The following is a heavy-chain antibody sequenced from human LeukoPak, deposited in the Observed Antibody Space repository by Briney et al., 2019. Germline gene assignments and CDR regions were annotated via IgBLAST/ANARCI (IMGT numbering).Heavy chain of an antibody. CDR2: INHSGST. D-gene: IGHD2-15*01. V-gene: IGHV4-34*01. CDR3: ARERCSGGSCSRPRTTYYFDY. Sequence: PSETLSLTCAVYGGSFSGYYWSWIRQPSGKGLEWIGEINHSGSTNYNPSLKSRVTISVDTSKNQFSLKLSSVTAADTAVYYCARERCSGGSCSRPRTTYYFDYWGQGTLVTVSS. CDR1: GGSFSGYY. J-gene: IGHJ4*02.